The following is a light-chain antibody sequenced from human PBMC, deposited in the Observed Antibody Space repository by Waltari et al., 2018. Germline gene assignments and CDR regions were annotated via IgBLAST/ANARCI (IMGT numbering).Light chain of an antibody. CDR1: QDIGSS. CDR3: QQGHSVPPT. Sequence: EIQMTQSPSSVFASVGDRVAITCRATQDIGSSLVWYQQKPGQGPNLLIYAASNLQSGVPSRFSSSGSGTDFTLTINSLQPEDFATYYCQQGHSVPPTFGQGTRVEIK. V-gene: IGKV1-12*01. J-gene: IGKJ1*01. CDR2: AAS.